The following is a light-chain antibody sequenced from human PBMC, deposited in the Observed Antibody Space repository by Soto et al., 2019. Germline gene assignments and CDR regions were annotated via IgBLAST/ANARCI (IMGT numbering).Light chain of an antibody. V-gene: IGKV3-15*01. CDR1: QSVSIK. CDR2: DTS. CDR3: QQYNNWPPIT. J-gene: IGKJ5*01. Sequence: EIAMRQSPATLSVSPGERATPYCRASQSVSIKLAWYQQKPGQAPRLLIYDTSTRATGIPARFSGSGSGTEFTLTISSLQSEDFAVYYCQQYNNWPPITFGQGTRLEI.